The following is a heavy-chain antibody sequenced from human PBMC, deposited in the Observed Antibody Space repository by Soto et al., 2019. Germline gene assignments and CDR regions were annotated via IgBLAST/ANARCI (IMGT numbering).Heavy chain of an antibody. CDR1: GGSIRTGGYY. V-gene: IGHV4-31*03. D-gene: IGHD1-26*01. CDR3: ASRSIAGAYDAFDI. J-gene: IGHJ3*02. CDR2: IFYSGDT. Sequence: QVQLQESGPGLVKPSQTLSLTCTVSGGSIRTGGYYWSWIRQHPGKGLEWIGNIFYSGDTDYNPSLKSRVTISVDTSRTHFSLKLNSVTAADTAVYFCASRSIAGAYDAFDIWGQGTIVTVAS.